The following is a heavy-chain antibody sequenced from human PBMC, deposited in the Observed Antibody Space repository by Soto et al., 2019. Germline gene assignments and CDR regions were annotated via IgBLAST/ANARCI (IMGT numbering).Heavy chain of an antibody. J-gene: IGHJ4*02. CDR1: GFTFSNAW. V-gene: IGHV3-15*07. CDR3: TTAPYWPYSYGFFDY. Sequence: GGSLRLSCAASGFTFSNAWMNWVHQAPGKGLEWVGHIKSKTDGGTTDYAAPVKGRFTISRDDSKNTLYLQMNSLKTEDAAVYYCTTAPYWPYSYGFFDYWGQGTLVTVSS. D-gene: IGHD5-18*01. CDR2: IKSKTDGGTT.